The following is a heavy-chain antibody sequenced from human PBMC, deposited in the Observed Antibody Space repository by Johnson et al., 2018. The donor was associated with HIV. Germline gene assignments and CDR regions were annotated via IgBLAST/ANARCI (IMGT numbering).Heavy chain of an antibody. J-gene: IGHJ3*02. Sequence: MQLVESGGGVVQPGGSLRLSCAASGFTVSSNYMSWVRQAPGKGLEWVSVIYSGGSTYYADSVKGRFTISRDNPKNTLYLQMNSLRAGDKAVYYCARANSRGAEYSNRGAVDIWGQGTMVTISA. D-gene: IGHD6-6*01. CDR2: IYSGGST. CDR1: GFTVSSNY. V-gene: IGHV3-66*01. CDR3: ARANSRGAEYSNRGAVDI.